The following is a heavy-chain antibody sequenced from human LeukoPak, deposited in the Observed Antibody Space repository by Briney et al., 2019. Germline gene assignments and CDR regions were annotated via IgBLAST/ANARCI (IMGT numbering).Heavy chain of an antibody. D-gene: IGHD3-16*01. CDR3: ARGHVLL. CDR1: GYSISSGYY. Sequence: SETLSLTCTVSGYSISSGYYWGWIRQPPGKGLEWIGSIYHSGSTYYNPSLKSRVTISVDTSKNQFSLKLSSVTAADTAVYYCARGHVLLWGQGTMVTVS. V-gene: IGHV4-38-2*02. J-gene: IGHJ3*01. CDR2: IYHSGST.